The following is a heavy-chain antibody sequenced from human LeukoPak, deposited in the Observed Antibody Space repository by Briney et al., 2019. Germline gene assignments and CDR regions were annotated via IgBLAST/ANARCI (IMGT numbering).Heavy chain of an antibody. V-gene: IGHV3-7*03. J-gene: IGHJ4*02. CDR1: GFTFSNYW. Sequence: GGSLRLSCAASGFTFSNYWITWVLQAPGKGLEWVANIKQDGSEKYYTDSVKGRFTISRDNAKNSLFQQMNSLRAEDTAVYYCARGDRVGVTTGHFDYWGQGTLVTVSS. CDR2: IKQDGSEK. D-gene: IGHD1-26*01. CDR3: ARGDRVGVTTGHFDY.